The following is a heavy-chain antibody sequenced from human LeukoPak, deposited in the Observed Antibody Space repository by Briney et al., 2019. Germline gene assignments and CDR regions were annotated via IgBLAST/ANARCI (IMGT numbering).Heavy chain of an antibody. CDR2: IGRTGDDT. CDR1: GFTFSTYA. D-gene: IGHD6-13*01. Sequence: GGSLRLSCAASGFTFSTYAMRWVRQAPGKGLEWVSSIGRTGDDTYYADSVKGRFTISRDNSKNTLYLQMNSLRAEDTAVYYCARGNSVDGMSDYSYAMDVWGQGTTVTVSS. CDR3: ARGNSVDGMSDYSYAMDV. V-gene: IGHV3-23*01. J-gene: IGHJ6*02.